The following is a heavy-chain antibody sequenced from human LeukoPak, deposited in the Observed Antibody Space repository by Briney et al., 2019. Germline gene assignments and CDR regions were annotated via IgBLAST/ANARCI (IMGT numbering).Heavy chain of an antibody. V-gene: IGHV3-15*04. Sequence: GGSLRLSCAASGFTFNYAWMSWVRQVPGKGLEWVGQTVSEIDGGTTDYATPVKGRFTISRDDSKSTLYLQVNSLRAEDTAVYYCAKQLGYCSDGSCYFPYWGQGTLVTVSS. D-gene: IGHD2-15*01. CDR2: TVSEIDGGTT. CDR3: AKQLGYCSDGSCYFPY. CDR1: GFTFNYAW. J-gene: IGHJ4*02.